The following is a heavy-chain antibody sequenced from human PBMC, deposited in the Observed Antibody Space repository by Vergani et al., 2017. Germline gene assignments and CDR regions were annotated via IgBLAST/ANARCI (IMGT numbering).Heavy chain of an antibody. CDR3: TRHWAGVAANNWFDP. J-gene: IGHJ5*02. CDR1: NDSVSNTFYY. V-gene: IGHV4-39*01. CDR2: IYYSGSN. D-gene: IGHD2-15*01. Sequence: QVQLQESGPGLVKPSETLSLTCTVSNDSVSNTFYYWGWIRQTPGKGLEWIGSIYYSGSNYYNPSLESRVTMSVDTSKSQFSLKLSSVTAADTAVYYCTRHWAGVAANNWFDPWGQGTLVTVSS.